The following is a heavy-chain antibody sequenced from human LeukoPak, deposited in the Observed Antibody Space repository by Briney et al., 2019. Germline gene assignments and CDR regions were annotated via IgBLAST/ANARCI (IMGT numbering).Heavy chain of an antibody. CDR2: INPNSGGT. CDR1: GYTFTGYY. CDR3: AREYYDFWSGYLGP. D-gene: IGHD3-3*01. V-gene: IGHV1-2*02. Sequence: ASVKVSCKAPGYTFTGYYMHWVRQAPGQGLEWMGWINPNSGGTNYAQKFQGRVTMTRDTSISTAYMELSRLRSDDTAVYYCAREYYDFWSGYLGPWGQGTLVTVSS. J-gene: IGHJ5*01.